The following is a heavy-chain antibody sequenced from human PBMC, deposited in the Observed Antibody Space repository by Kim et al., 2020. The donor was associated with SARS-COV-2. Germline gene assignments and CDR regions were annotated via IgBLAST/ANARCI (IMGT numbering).Heavy chain of an antibody. J-gene: IGHJ2*01. CDR1: GGSISSSSYY. Sequence: SETLSLTCTVSGGSISSSSYYWGWIRQPPGKGLEWIGSIYYSGSTYYNPSLKSRVTISVDTSKNQFSLKLSSVTAADTAVYYCARQSSGTRGVLRFLEWLSYLDFDLWGRGTLVTVSS. V-gene: IGHV4-39*01. CDR3: ARQSSGTRGVLRFLEWLSYLDFDL. CDR2: IYYSGST. D-gene: IGHD3-3*01.